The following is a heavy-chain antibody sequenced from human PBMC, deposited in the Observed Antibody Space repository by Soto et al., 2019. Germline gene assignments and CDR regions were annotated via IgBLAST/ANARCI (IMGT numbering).Heavy chain of an antibody. CDR3: ARDFYPFGVGGKDY. CDR1: GFTFSSYW. Sequence: GGSLRLSCAASGFTFSSYWMSWVRQAPGKGLEWVANIKQDGSEKYYVDSVKGRFTISRDNAKNSLYLQMNSLRAEDTAVYYCARDFYPFGVGGKDYWGQGTLVTVSS. D-gene: IGHD3-3*01. V-gene: IGHV3-7*01. J-gene: IGHJ4*02. CDR2: IKQDGSEK.